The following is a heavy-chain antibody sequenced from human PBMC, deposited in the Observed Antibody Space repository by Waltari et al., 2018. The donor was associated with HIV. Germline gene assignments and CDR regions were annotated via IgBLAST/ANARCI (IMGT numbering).Heavy chain of an antibody. Sequence: QVQLQESGPGLVKPSLTLSLTCTVPGGSISSGGYYWSWIRQHPGKGLEWFGYISYSGSTYYNLSLKARVTISVATSKTQFSLKLSSVTAADTAVYYCASTHCRSSSCYADWYFDLWGRGTLVTVSS. CDR2: ISYSGST. J-gene: IGHJ2*01. CDR3: ASTHCRSSSCYADWYFDL. V-gene: IGHV4-31*03. D-gene: IGHD2-2*01. CDR1: GGSISSGGYY.